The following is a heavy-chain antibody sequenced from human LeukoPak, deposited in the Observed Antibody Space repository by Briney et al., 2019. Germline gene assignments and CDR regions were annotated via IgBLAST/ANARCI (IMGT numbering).Heavy chain of an antibody. D-gene: IGHD2-15*01. CDR2: IKQDGSEK. Sequence: PGGSLRLSCAASGFTFSSYWMSWVRQAPGKGLEWVANIKQDGSEKYYVDSVKGRFTISRDNAKNSLYLQMNSLRAEDTALCYCAKDLIEGGYCSGGSCYVGSFDYWGQGTLVTVSS. V-gene: IGHV3-7*03. J-gene: IGHJ4*02. CDR3: AKDLIEGGYCSGGSCYVGSFDY. CDR1: GFTFSSYW.